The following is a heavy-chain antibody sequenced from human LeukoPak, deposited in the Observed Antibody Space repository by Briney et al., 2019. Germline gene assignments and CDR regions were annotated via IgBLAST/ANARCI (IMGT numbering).Heavy chain of an antibody. CDR1: GFTFSSYN. CDR2: ISTSSIYI. CDR3: ATTGYSSRNY. V-gene: IGHV3-21*04. J-gene: IGHJ4*02. D-gene: IGHD6-13*01. Sequence: GGSLRLSCAASGFTFSSYNMNWVRQAPGKGLEWVSSISTSSIYIYYADSVKGRFTISRDNSKNTLYLQMNSLRAEDTAVYYCATTGYSSRNYWGQGTLVTVSS.